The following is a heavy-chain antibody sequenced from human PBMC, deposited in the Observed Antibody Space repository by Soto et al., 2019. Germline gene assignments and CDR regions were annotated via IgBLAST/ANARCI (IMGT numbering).Heavy chain of an antibody. V-gene: IGHV3-7*01. Sequence: GGSLRLSCAAYGFTFSAYWMSWVRQTPGKGLEWVANIKHDGSEKYYVDSVKGRFTISRDNAKNSLFLEMNSLRAEDTAVFYCALITRGFSMDVWGQGTTVTVSS. CDR3: ALITRGFSMDV. CDR1: GFTFSAYW. CDR2: IKHDGSEK. J-gene: IGHJ6*02. D-gene: IGHD1-20*01.